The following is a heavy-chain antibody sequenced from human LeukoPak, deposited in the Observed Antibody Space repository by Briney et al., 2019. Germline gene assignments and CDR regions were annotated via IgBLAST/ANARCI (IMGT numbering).Heavy chain of an antibody. Sequence: TGGSLRLSCAVSGLTFSRYAMSWVRQAPGKGLEWVSAISGSGGSTYYADSVKGRFTISRDNSKNTLYPQMNSLRAEDTAVYYCAKYSSSWYELFGFDYWGQGTLVTVSS. D-gene: IGHD6-13*01. V-gene: IGHV3-23*01. CDR1: GLTFSRYA. CDR2: ISGSGGST. J-gene: IGHJ4*02. CDR3: AKYSSSWYELFGFDY.